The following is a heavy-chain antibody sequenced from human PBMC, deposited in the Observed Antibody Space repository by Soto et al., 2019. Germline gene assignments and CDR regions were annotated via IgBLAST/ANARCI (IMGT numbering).Heavy chain of an antibody. V-gene: IGHV3-7*03. D-gene: IGHD3-16*01. CDR3: ARGRGAYYENNDFFDY. Sequence: LXLSCVAAGFTFSEYWMTCVQKAPVQGLEWVANIKPDGRDEYHVSSVAGRFIISRNNVKNSLDLQMYSLRTEDTAVYYCARGRGAYYENNDFFDYWGQAALFSVSS. J-gene: IGHJ4*02. CDR2: IKPDGRDE. CDR1: GFTFSEYW.